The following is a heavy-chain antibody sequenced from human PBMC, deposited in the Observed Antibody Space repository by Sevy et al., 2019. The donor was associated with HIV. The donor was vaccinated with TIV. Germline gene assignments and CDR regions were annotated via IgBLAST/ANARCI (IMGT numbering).Heavy chain of an antibody. Sequence: GGSLRLSCAASGFTFSSYAMSWVRQAPGKGLECVSAISGSGGSTYYADSVKGRFTISRDNSKNTLYLQMNSLRAEDTAVYYCAKGEYCSSTSCYNGFDYWGQGTLVTVSS. J-gene: IGHJ4*02. V-gene: IGHV3-23*01. D-gene: IGHD2-2*02. CDR3: AKGEYCSSTSCYNGFDY. CDR2: ISGSGGST. CDR1: GFTFSSYA.